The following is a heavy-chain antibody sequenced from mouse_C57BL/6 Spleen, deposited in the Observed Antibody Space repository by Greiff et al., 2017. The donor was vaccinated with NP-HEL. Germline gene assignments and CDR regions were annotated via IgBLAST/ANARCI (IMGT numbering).Heavy chain of an antibody. D-gene: IGHD1-1*01. Sequence: VQLQQPGTELVKPGASGYTFTSYWMHWVKQRPGQGLEWIGNINPSNGGTNYNEKFKSKATLTVDKSSSTAYMQLSSLTSEDSAVYYCARKNYGSSDFDYWGQGTTLTVSS. J-gene: IGHJ2*01. V-gene: IGHV1-53*01. CDR1: GYTFTSYW. CDR2: INPSNGGT. CDR3: ARKNYGSSDFDY.